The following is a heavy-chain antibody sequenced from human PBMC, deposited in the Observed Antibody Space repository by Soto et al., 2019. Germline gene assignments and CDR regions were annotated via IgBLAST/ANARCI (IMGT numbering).Heavy chain of an antibody. V-gene: IGHV4-59*08. CDR1: GGSSSTYY. J-gene: IGHJ4*02. D-gene: IGHD4-17*01. Sequence: LVTLSVSCTVAGGSSSTYYWSWIRQPPGKGLEWIGYIYYSGSTNYNPSLKSRVTISVDTSKNQLSLKLSSVTAADTAVYYCARRYGYYFDYWGQGTLVTVSS. CDR3: ARRYGYYFDY. CDR2: IYYSGST.